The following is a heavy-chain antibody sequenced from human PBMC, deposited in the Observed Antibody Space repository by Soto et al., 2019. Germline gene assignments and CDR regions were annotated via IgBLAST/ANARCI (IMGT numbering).Heavy chain of an antibody. CDR2: IYPGDSDT. J-gene: IGHJ5*02. CDR3: ARVALTAHLEGNWFDP. V-gene: IGHV5-51*01. D-gene: IGHD1-1*01. Sequence: PGESLKFSCKGSGYSFTSYWIGWVRQMPGKGLEWMGIIYPGDSDTRNSPSFQGQVTISVDKSISTAYMQWSSLKASDTAMYYCARVALTAHLEGNWFDPWGQGTLVTVSS. CDR1: GYSFTSYW.